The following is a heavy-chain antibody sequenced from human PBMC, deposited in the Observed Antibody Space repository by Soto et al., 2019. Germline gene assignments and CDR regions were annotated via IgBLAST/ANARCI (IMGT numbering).Heavy chain of an antibody. CDR1: GGTFSRHA. Sequence: QVQLVQSGAEVRKPGSSVKVSCKASGGTFSRHAISWVRQAPGQGLEWMGGIIPIFGTANHAQKFQGRVTIIADESTSTVYMELSSLRSEDTGMYYCARGWGYDSNDYYYAYWGQGTLVIVS. CDR3: ARGWGYDSNDYYYAY. D-gene: IGHD3-22*01. V-gene: IGHV1-69*01. CDR2: IIPIFGTA. J-gene: IGHJ4*02.